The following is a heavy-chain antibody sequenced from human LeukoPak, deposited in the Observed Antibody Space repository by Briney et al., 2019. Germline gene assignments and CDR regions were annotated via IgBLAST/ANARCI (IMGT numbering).Heavy chain of an antibody. CDR3: TRDLLGSGSYYDVGVFDM. Sequence: GGSLRLSCAASGFTFSNYAVHWVRQAPGKGLEWVAVISYYGSNEYYADSVKGRFTISRDNAKNSLFLQMNSLRAEDTAVYFCTRDLLGSGSYYDVGVFDMWGQGTMVTVSS. CDR2: ISYYGSNE. J-gene: IGHJ3*02. D-gene: IGHD3-10*01. CDR1: GFTFSNYA. V-gene: IGHV3-30*04.